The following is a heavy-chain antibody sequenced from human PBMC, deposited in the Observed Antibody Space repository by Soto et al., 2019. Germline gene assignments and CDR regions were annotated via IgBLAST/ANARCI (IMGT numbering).Heavy chain of an antibody. V-gene: IGHV1-3*01. D-gene: IGHD3-16*02. J-gene: IGHJ4*02. CDR2: INAGNGNT. CDR1: GYTFTSYA. Sequence: QVQLVQSGAEVKKPGASVKVSCKASGYTFTSYAMHWVRQAPGQRLEWMGWINAGNGNTKYSQKFQGRVTITRDTSESTAYMELSSLRSEDTAVYYCARDTDYDYVWGSYRFDYWGQGTLVTVSS. CDR3: ARDTDYDYVWGSYRFDY.